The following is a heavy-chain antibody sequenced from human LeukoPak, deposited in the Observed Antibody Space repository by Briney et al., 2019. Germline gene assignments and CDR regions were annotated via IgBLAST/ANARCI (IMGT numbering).Heavy chain of an antibody. Sequence: PSETLSLTCAVYGGSFSGYYWSWIRQPPGKGLEWIGHIYYSGSTNYNPSLKSRVTISVDTSKNQFSLKLSSVTAADTAVYYCARDSRPLRRYYYYGMDVWGQGTAVTVSS. CDR3: ARDSRPLRRYYYYGMDV. V-gene: IGHV4-59*01. J-gene: IGHJ6*02. CDR2: IYYSGST. CDR1: GGSFSGYY.